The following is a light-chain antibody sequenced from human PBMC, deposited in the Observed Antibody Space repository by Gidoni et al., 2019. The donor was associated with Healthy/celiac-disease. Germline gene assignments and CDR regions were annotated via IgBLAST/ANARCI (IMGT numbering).Light chain of an antibody. J-gene: IGKJ3*01. CDR3: QQYDNLPRLT. V-gene: IGKV1-33*01. CDR1: QDLSNY. Sequence: DLQLTQSPSSLSASVGDRVTITCQASQDLSNYLNWYQQKPGKAPKLLIYDAANLETGVPSRFSGSGSGTDFTFTISSLQPEDIATYYCQQYDNLPRLTFGPGTKVDIK. CDR2: DAA.